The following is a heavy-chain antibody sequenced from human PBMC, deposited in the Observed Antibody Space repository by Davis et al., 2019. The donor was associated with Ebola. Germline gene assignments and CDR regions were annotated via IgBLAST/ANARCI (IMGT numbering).Heavy chain of an antibody. D-gene: IGHD2-15*01. Sequence: PGGSLRLSCAASGFTFDDYGMSWVRQAPGKGLEWVSGINWNGGSTGYADSVKGRFTISRDNAKNSLYLQMNSLRAEDTALYYCARDSYSWAGILYYYYGMDVWGQGTTVTVSS. J-gene: IGHJ6*02. CDR1: GFTFDDYG. CDR3: ARDSYSWAGILYYYYGMDV. CDR2: INWNGGST. V-gene: IGHV3-20*04.